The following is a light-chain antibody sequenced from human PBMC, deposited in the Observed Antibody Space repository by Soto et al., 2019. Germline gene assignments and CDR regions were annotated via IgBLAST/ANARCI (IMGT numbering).Light chain of an antibody. CDR3: QQYGSSPIT. V-gene: IGKV3-20*01. J-gene: IGKJ5*01. Sequence: EIVMTQSPGTLSVSPGERATLPCRASQSVSSNLAWYQQKPGQAPRLLIYGASTRATGIPARFSGSGSGIDFTLTISRLEPEDFAVYYCQQYGSSPITFGQGTRLVIK. CDR1: QSVSSN. CDR2: GAS.